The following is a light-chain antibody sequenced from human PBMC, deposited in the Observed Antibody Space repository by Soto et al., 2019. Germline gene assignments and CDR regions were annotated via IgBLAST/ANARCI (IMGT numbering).Light chain of an antibody. CDR3: QHYGSSSWT. CDR1: QSIISSD. Sequence: ASQSIISSDLAWYQHRPGQAPRLLIYAASSRATGIPVRFSGSGSGTDFTLSISRLEPEDFALYYCQHYGSSSWTFGQGTKVDIK. CDR2: AAS. V-gene: IGKV3-20*01. J-gene: IGKJ1*01.